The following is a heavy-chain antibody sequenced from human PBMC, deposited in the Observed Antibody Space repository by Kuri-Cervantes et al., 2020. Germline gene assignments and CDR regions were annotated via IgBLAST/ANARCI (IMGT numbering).Heavy chain of an antibody. V-gene: IGHV3-48*01. CDR2: ISGSSSTI. J-gene: IGHJ4*02. CDR3: ARENDYSNYEDY. D-gene: IGHD4-11*01. CDR1: GFTFGTYT. Sequence: GESLKISCAASGFTFGTYTMNWVRQAPGKGLEWASCISGSSSTIYYADSVRGRFTISRDNAKNSLYLQMNSLRTEDTAVYYCARENDYSNYEDYWGQGTLVTVSS.